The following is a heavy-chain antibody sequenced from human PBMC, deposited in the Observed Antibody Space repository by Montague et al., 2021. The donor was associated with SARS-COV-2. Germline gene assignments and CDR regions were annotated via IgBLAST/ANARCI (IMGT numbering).Heavy chain of an antibody. V-gene: IGHV3-21*01. Sequence: SLRLSCAASGFTFSNYNMNWVRQAPGKGLEWVSSISSGSSYIYYXDSVKVRFTISRDNAKNSLYLQMNSLRAEDTAVYYCARDARYDFWSGYYFDYWGQGTLVTVSS. D-gene: IGHD3-3*01. CDR2: ISSGSSYI. J-gene: IGHJ4*02. CDR1: GFTFSNYN. CDR3: ARDARYDFWSGYYFDY.